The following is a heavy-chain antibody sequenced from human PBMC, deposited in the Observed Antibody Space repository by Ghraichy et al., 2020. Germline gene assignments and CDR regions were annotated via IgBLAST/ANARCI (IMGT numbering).Heavy chain of an antibody. Sequence: SQTLSLTCAVSGASFSDYYYNWIRQPPGKGLEWIGEINHSGSTNYNPSLTSRVTMSVGTSKNHLSLKLSSVTAADTAVYYCARAGAAAGTAYYFGMDVWGQGTTVTVSS. CDR1: GASFSDYY. D-gene: IGHD6-13*01. CDR3: ARAGAAAGTAYYFGMDV. CDR2: INHSGST. J-gene: IGHJ6*02. V-gene: IGHV4-34*01.